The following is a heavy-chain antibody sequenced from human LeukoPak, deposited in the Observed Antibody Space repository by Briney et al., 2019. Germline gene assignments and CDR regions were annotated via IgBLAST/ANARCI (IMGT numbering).Heavy chain of an antibody. D-gene: IGHD5-24*01. CDR3: TRVGYIDEGIDY. J-gene: IGHJ4*02. CDR1: GFPFSSYW. Sequence: GGSLRLSCVASGFPFSSYWMTLVRQAPGKGLEWVANIKQDGSKKSYVDSVKGRFTISRDNAKNSLYLQMNSLRAEDTAIYYCTRVGYIDEGIDYWGQGTLVTVSS. CDR2: IKQDGSKK. V-gene: IGHV3-7*04.